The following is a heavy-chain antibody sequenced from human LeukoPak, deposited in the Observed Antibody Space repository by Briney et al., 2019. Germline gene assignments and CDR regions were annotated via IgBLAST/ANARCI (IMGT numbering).Heavy chain of an antibody. CDR2: ISSSGSTI. Sequence: QPGGSLRLSCAASGFTFSSYAMSWVRQAPGKGLEWVSYISSSGSTIYYADSVKGRFTISRDNAKNSLYLQMNSLRAEDTAVYYCARDGNPITGTTTDWFDPWGQGTLVTVSS. V-gene: IGHV3-48*04. CDR1: GFTFSSYA. CDR3: ARDGNPITGTTTDWFDP. D-gene: IGHD1-7*01. J-gene: IGHJ5*02.